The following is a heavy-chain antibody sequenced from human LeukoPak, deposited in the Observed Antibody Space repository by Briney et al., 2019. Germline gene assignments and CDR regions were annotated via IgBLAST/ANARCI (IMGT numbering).Heavy chain of an antibody. CDR3: ARAPSEIGGYYPEYFRH. D-gene: IGHD3-22*01. J-gene: IGHJ1*01. CDR1: GFTFSSYW. CDR2: IKSDGST. V-gene: IGHV3-74*01. Sequence: GGSLRLSCAASGFTFSSYWMHWVRQAPGKGLVWVSRIKSDGSTRNADSVKGRFTVSRDNAKNTVSLQMNSLRAEDTGVYYCARAPSEIGGYYPEYFRHWGQGTLVIVSS.